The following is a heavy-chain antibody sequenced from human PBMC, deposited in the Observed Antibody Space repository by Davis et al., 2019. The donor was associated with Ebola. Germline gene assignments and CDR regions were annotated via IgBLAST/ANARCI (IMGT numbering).Heavy chain of an antibody. CDR3: ARVSMVRGVITTTDY. D-gene: IGHD3-10*01. J-gene: IGHJ4*02. Sequence: ASVKVSCKASGYTFTSYGISWVRQAPGQGLEWMGWISAYNGNTNYAQKLQGRVTMTTDTSTSTAYMELRSLRSDDTAVYYCARVSMVRGVITTTDYWGQGTLVTVSS. CDR2: ISAYNGNT. CDR1: GYTFTSYG. V-gene: IGHV1-18*01.